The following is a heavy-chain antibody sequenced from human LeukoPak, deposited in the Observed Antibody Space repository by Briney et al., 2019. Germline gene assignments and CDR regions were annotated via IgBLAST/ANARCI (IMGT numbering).Heavy chain of an antibody. D-gene: IGHD3-10*01. V-gene: IGHV3-23*01. CDR1: GFTFSSYG. CDR3: AKDQIRDYGSGTYYLSANDAFDI. J-gene: IGHJ3*02. Sequence: PGGSLSLSCAASGFTFSSYGMSWVRQAPGKGLEWVSGISGSGGTTYFADSVKGRFSISRDNSKNTLYLQMNSLRAEDTAVYYCAKDQIRDYGSGTYYLSANDAFDIWGQGTMVTVSS. CDR2: ISGSGGTT.